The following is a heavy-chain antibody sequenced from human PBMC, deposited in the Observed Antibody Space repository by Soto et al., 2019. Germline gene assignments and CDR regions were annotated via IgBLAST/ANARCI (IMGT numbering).Heavy chain of an antibody. V-gene: IGHV5-51*03. D-gene: IGHD3-10*01. CDR1: GYTFTTYW. Sequence: PXESLTISCKGSGYTFTTYWIGLVRQMPGKGLEWMGIIYPSDSDTRYSPSFQGQVTISADKSISTAYLQWSSLKASDTAMYYCARAYGKYFDYWGQGTLVTVSS. J-gene: IGHJ4*02. CDR3: ARAYGKYFDY. CDR2: IYPSDSDT.